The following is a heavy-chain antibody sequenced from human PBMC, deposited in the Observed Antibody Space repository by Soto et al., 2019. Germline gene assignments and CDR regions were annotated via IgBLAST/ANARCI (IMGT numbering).Heavy chain of an antibody. CDR3: AREAPSSSWYLGY. J-gene: IGHJ4*02. D-gene: IGHD6-13*01. CDR1: GYTFTSYD. V-gene: IGHV1-8*01. CDR2: MNPNSGNT. Sequence: QVQLVQSGAEVKKPGASVKVSCKASGYTFTSYDINWVRQATGQGLEWMGWMNPNSGNTGYAQKCAGRVTMTRTTSISTAYLELSSLRSEDTAVYYCAREAPSSSWYLGYWGQGTLVTVSS.